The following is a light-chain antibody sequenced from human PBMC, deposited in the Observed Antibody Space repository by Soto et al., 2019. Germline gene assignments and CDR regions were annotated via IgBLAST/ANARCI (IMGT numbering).Light chain of an antibody. CDR2: DAS. V-gene: IGKV3-11*01. Sequence: EIVLTQSPATLSLSPGERATLSCRASQSVSSYLAWYQHKPGQAPRLLIHDASHRATGISARFSGGGSGTDFALTISSLEPEDFAVYYWQQRRDWPLPFGGGTKLEIK. CDR3: QQRRDWPLP. CDR1: QSVSSY. J-gene: IGKJ4*01.